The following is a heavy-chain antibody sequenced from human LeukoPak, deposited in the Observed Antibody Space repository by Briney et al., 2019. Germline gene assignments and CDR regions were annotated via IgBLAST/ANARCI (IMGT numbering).Heavy chain of an antibody. J-gene: IGHJ4*02. D-gene: IGHD1-26*01. CDR2: FDSEDGET. CDR3: ATLSQVGATVDY. CDR1: GYTLTELS. Sequence: GASVKVSCEVSGYTLTELSMHWVRQAPGKGLEWMGGFDSEDGETIYAQKFQGRVTMTEDTSTDTAYMELSSLRSEDTAVYYCATLSQVGATVDYWGQGTLVTVSS. V-gene: IGHV1-24*01.